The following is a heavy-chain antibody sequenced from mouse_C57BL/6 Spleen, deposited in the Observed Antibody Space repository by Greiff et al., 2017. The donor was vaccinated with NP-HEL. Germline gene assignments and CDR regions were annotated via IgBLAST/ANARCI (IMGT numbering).Heavy chain of an antibody. Sequence: EVQVVESGAELVRPGASVKLSCTASGFNIKDDYMHWVKQRPEQGLEWIGWIDPENGDTEYASKFQGKATITADTSSNTAYLQLSSLTSEDTAVYYCTTNYGSSYYFDYWGQGTTLTVSS. V-gene: IGHV14-4*01. CDR1: GFNIKDDY. J-gene: IGHJ2*01. D-gene: IGHD1-1*01. CDR2: IDPENGDT. CDR3: TTNYGSSYYFDY.